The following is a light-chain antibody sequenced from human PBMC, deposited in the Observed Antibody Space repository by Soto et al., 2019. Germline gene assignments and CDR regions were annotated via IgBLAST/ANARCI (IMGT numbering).Light chain of an antibody. CDR3: QQCDDFIT. V-gene: IGKV1-33*01. CDR2: EAS. J-gene: IGKJ4*01. CDR1: QDIKNY. Sequence: DMQMTQSPSSLSASVGDRVTITYHASQDIKNYLNWYQQKPGKAPKLLIYEASNLETGVPSRFSGSGSGRSFTFTISSLQPEDIATYYCQQCDDFITFGGGTRIEIK.